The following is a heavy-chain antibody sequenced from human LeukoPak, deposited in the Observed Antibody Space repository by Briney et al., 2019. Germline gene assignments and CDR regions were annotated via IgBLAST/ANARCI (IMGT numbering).Heavy chain of an antibody. CDR3: ARGRYSVLDY. CDR1: GGSVSSGSYY. V-gene: IGHV4-61*01. J-gene: IGHJ4*02. D-gene: IGHD5-18*01. Sequence: SETLSLTCTVSGGSVSSGSYYWSWIRQPPGKGLEWIGYIYYSGSTNYNPSLKSRVTISLDTSKNQFSLNLSSVTAADTAVYYCARGRYSVLDYWGQGTLVTVSS. CDR2: IYYSGST.